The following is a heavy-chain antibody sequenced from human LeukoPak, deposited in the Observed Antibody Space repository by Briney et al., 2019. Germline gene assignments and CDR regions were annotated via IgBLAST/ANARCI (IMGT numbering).Heavy chain of an antibody. V-gene: IGHV1-18*01. Sequence: ASVKVSCKASGGTFSSYAISWVRQAPGQGLEWMGWISAYNGNTNYAQKLQGRVTMTTDTSTSTAYMELSSLRSEDTAVYYCARVFRPSLTVFIIRGAFDIWGQGTMVTVSS. D-gene: IGHD3-3*01. J-gene: IGHJ3*02. CDR1: GGTFSSYA. CDR3: ARVFRPSLTVFIIRGAFDI. CDR2: ISAYNGNT.